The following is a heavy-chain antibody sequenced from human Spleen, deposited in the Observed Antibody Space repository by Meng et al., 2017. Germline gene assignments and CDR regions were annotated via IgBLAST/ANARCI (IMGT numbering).Heavy chain of an antibody. Sequence: LRLQEAGPGLVKPSGTRSLTGTVSGGSIRSSSYYWGWIRQPPGKGLEWIGSIYYSGSTYYNPSLKSRVTISVDTSKNQFSLKLSSVTAADTAVYYCARLPELLWFGELSFDPWGQGTLVTVSS. CDR2: IYYSGST. D-gene: IGHD3-10*01. CDR3: ARLPELLWFGELSFDP. CDR1: GGSIRSSSYY. V-gene: IGHV4-39*07. J-gene: IGHJ5*02.